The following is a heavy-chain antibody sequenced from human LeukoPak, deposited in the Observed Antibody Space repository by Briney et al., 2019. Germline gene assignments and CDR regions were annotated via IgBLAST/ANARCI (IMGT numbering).Heavy chain of an antibody. Sequence: GGSVKVSCKASGGTFSSYAISWVRQAPGQGLEWMGGIIPIFGTANYAQKFQGRVTITADESTRTDYMELNSLRSEDTAVYYCATSYIFLTGYNYYCDYWGEGTLLTVPS. CDR2: IIPIFGTA. CDR3: ATSYIFLTGYNYYCDY. V-gene: IGHV1-69*13. J-gene: IGHJ4*02. CDR1: GGTFSSYA. D-gene: IGHD3-9*01.